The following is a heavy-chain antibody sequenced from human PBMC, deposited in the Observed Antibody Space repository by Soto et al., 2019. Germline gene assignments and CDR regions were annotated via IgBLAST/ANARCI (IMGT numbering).Heavy chain of an antibody. Sequence: QVQLQQWGAGLLKPSETLSLNCAVNGGSLSGYYWSWIRQPPGKGLEWIGEIKDGGYTNYSPSLMSRATISSDTSNNQFSLRLNSVTAADTGVYYCARGQEGVVATHWDQGALVTVSS. V-gene: IGHV4-34*01. CDR1: GGSLSGYY. CDR2: IKDGGYT. CDR3: ARGQEGVVATH. J-gene: IGHJ4*02. D-gene: IGHD5-12*01.